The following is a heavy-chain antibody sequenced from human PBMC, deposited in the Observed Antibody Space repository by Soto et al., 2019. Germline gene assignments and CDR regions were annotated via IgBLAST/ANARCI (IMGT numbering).Heavy chain of an antibody. CDR2: IYYSGST. D-gene: IGHD4-17*01. V-gene: IGHV4-31*03. J-gene: IGHJ4*02. CDR1: GGSISSGAYY. Sequence: SETLSLTCTVSGGSISSGAYYWSWIRQHPGKGLEWIGYIYYSGSTYYNPSLKSRLTISVDTSKNQFSLKLNSVTAADTAVYYCARQGQMTTMTYYFDYWGQGTLVTVSS. CDR3: ARQGQMTTMTYYFDY.